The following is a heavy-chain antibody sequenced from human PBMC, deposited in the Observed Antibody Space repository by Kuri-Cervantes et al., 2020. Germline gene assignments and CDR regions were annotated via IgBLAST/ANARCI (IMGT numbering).Heavy chain of an antibody. J-gene: IGHJ4*02. CDR1: GFTFSSYG. D-gene: IGHD3-16*01. Sequence: GESLKISCAASGFTFSSYGMHWVRQAPGKGLEWVAVISYDGTNKYYADSVKVRFTISRDNSKNTLYLQMNSLRAEDTAVYYCTTDQEFFDGGGFRADNWGQGALVTVSS. CDR2: ISYDGTNK. V-gene: IGHV3-30*03. CDR3: TTDQEFFDGGGFRADN.